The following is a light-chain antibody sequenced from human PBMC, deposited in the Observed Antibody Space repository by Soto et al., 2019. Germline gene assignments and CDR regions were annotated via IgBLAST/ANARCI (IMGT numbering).Light chain of an antibody. Sequence: DMQMTQSPSILSASVGDRVTITCRASQSITSWLAWYQQKPGKAPKRLIYKASTLESGVPSRFSGSGSGTEFTLTINSLQPDDFATYYCQHYIDFPRTFGQGTKVEIK. J-gene: IGKJ1*01. CDR3: QHYIDFPRT. CDR2: KAS. CDR1: QSITSW. V-gene: IGKV1-5*03.